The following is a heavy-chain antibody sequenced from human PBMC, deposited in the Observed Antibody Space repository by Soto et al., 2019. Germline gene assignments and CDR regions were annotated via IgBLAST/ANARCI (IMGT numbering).Heavy chain of an antibody. CDR3: ARDRRVGVWYCGMDV. CDR2: IYYSGST. J-gene: IGHJ6*02. D-gene: IGHD3-3*01. Sequence: SETLSLTCTVSGGSISSYYWSWIRQPPGKGLEWIGYIYYSGSTNYNPSLKSRVTISVDTSKNQFSLKLSSVTAADTAVYYCARDRRVGVWYCGMDVWGQGTTVTVSS. CDR1: GGSISSYY. V-gene: IGHV4-59*01.